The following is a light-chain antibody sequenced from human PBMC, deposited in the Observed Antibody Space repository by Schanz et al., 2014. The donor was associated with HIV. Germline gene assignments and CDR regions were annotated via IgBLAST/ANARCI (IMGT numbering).Light chain of an antibody. CDR3: QSYDNNLSGWV. V-gene: IGLV1-40*01. J-gene: IGLJ3*02. CDR2: GDK. Sequence: QSVLTQPPSVSGAPGQRVTISCTGSSSNIGAGYEVHWYKQLPETAPKLLIFGDKNRPSGVPDRYSGSKSDTSASLAITGLQAEDEADYYCQSYDNNLSGWVFGGGTKLTVL. CDR1: SSNIGAGYE.